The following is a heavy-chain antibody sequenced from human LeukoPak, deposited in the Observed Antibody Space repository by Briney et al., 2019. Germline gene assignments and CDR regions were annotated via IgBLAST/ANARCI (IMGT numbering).Heavy chain of an antibody. D-gene: IGHD3-22*01. Sequence: HPGRSLRLSCAASGFTFSTYGMHWVPQAPGKGLEWVAVIWFDGSNKYYVDSVKGRFTISRDNSKNTLYLQMNSLRAEDTAMYFCARDRASGYYYSFDYWGQGTLVTVSS. V-gene: IGHV3-33*01. J-gene: IGHJ4*02. CDR2: IWFDGSNK. CDR1: GFTFSTYG. CDR3: ARDRASGYYYSFDY.